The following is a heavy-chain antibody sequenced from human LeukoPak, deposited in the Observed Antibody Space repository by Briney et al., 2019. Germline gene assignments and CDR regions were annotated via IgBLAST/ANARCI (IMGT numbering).Heavy chain of an antibody. D-gene: IGHD1-26*01. CDR2: IYYSGST. CDR1: GGSISSSSYY. V-gene: IGHV4-39*07. Sequence: PSETLSLTCTVSGGSISSSSYYWGWIRQPPGKGLEWIGSIYYSGSTYYNPSLKRRVTISVDTSKNQFSLKLSSVTAADTAVYYCARGSGSYGPLYTPTNWFDPWGQGTLVTVSS. CDR3: ARGSGSYGPLYTPTNWFDP. J-gene: IGHJ5*02.